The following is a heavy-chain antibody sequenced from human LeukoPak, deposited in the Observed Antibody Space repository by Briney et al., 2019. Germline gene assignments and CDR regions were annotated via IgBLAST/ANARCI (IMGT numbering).Heavy chain of an antibody. V-gene: IGHV4-38-2*02. CDR3: ARENVVAQGTFDY. D-gene: IGHD2-21*01. CDR1: GYSIGSGHY. J-gene: IGHJ4*02. CDR2: MYQTGSS. Sequence: SETLSLTCSVSGYSIGSGHYWGWIRQPPGKGLEWIGSMYQTGSSYYSPSLKSRVTISLDTSKNQISLKLTFVTAADTAFYFSARENVVAQGTFDYWGQGALVTVFS.